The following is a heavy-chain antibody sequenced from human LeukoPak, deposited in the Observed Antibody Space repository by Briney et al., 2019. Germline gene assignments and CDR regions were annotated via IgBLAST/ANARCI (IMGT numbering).Heavy chain of an antibody. CDR1: GFTFSDYY. Sequence: GGSLRPSCAASGFTFSDYYMSWIRQAPGKGLEWVSYISSSSSYTNYADSVKGRFTISRDNAKNSLYLQMNSLRAEDTAVYYCARANTAMVPDIWGQGTMVTVSS. J-gene: IGHJ3*02. V-gene: IGHV3-11*06. CDR3: ARANTAMVPDI. CDR2: ISSSSSYT. D-gene: IGHD5-18*01.